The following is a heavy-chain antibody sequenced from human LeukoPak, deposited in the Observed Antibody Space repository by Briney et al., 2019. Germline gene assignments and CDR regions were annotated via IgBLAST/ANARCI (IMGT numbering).Heavy chain of an antibody. CDR1: GFTFSSYW. Sequence: GGSLRLSCAASGFTFSSYWMSWVPQAPGKGLEWVANIKQDGSEKYYVDSVKGRFTISRDNAKNSLYLQMNSLRAEDTAVYYCASGIAAAHYLNPIFDYWGQGTLVTVSS. D-gene: IGHD6-13*01. J-gene: IGHJ4*02. CDR3: ASGIAAAHYLNPIFDY. V-gene: IGHV3-7*01. CDR2: IKQDGSEK.